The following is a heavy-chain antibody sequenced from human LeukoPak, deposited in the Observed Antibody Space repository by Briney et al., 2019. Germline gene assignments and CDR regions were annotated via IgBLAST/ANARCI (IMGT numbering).Heavy chain of an antibody. D-gene: IGHD4-17*01. J-gene: IGHJ5*02. Sequence: GASVKVSCKASGGTFSSYAISWVRQAPGQGLEWMGGIIPIFGTANYAQKFQGRVTITADKSTSTAYMELSSLRSEDTAVYYCAREDRDYGVYVHNWFDPWGQGTLVTVSS. CDR2: IIPIFGTA. V-gene: IGHV1-69*06. CDR3: AREDRDYGVYVHNWFDP. CDR1: GGTFSSYA.